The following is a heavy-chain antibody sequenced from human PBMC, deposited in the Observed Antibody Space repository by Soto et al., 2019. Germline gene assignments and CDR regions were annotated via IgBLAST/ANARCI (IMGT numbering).Heavy chain of an antibody. J-gene: IGHJ4*02. D-gene: IGHD3-3*01. Sequence: GGSLRLSCAASGFTFSSYWMSWVRQAPGKGLEWVANIKQDGSEKYYVDSVKGRFTISRDNAKNSLFLQMNSLRALDTAVYYFARDVLYYDFWSGYYTYYFDYWGQGTLVTVSS. CDR1: GFTFSSYW. CDR2: IKQDGSEK. V-gene: IGHV3-7*01. CDR3: ARDVLYYDFWSGYYTYYFDY.